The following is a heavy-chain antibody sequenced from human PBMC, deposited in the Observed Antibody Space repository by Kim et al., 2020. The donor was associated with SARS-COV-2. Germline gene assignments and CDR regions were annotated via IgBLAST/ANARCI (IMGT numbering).Heavy chain of an antibody. CDR3: ARGVSGGSGGYYDNWFDP. V-gene: IGHV4-59*01. J-gene: IGHJ5*02. Sequence: SETLSLTCTVSGGSINNYYWSWIRQPPGKGLEWIGYIYYSGSTNYNPSLKSRVTISVDTSKNQFSLKLRSVTAADTAGYYCARGVSGGSGGYYDNWFDP. CDR2: IYYSGST. D-gene: IGHD3-10*01. CDR1: GGSINNYY.